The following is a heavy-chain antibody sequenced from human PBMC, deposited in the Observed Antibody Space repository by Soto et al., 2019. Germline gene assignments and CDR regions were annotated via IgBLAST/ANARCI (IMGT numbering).Heavy chain of an antibody. Sequence: VQLVESGGGLIQPGGSLRLSCAVSGFTVSNNYMSWVRQAPGKGLEGVSVIYSGGYTAYGDSVKGRFTISRDNSKTQLYFPMKSPRAEPAVGFSRATHAGGGGYWGQGTLVTVSS. CDR1: GFTVSNNY. V-gene: IGHV3-53*01. CDR2: IYSGGYT. CDR3: ATHAGGGGY. D-gene: IGHD3-10*01. J-gene: IGHJ4*02.